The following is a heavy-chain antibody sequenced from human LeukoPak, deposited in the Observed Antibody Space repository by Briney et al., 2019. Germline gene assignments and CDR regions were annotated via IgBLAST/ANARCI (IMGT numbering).Heavy chain of an antibody. V-gene: IGHV3-21*01. CDR2: ISGTSNYI. Sequence: GGSLRLSCAASGFTFSSYSMHWVRQAPEKGLEWVSSISGTSNYIYYGDSVKGRFTISRDDAKNSQYLQMNSLRAEDTAVYYCASSGPIAVAFFDYWGQGILVTVSS. CDR1: GFTFSSYS. D-gene: IGHD6-19*01. J-gene: IGHJ4*02. CDR3: ASSGPIAVAFFDY.